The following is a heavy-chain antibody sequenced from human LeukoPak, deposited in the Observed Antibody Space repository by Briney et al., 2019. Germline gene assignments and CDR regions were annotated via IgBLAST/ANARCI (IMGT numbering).Heavy chain of an antibody. D-gene: IGHD3-3*01. V-gene: IGHV1-2*02. CDR2: INPNSGGT. J-gene: IGHJ6*03. CDR1: GYTFTGYY. CDR3: ARSRYDFWSGYYSYYYYYMDV. Sequence: AASVKVSCKASGYTFTGYYMHWVRQAPGQGLEWMGWINPNSGGTNYAQKFQGRVTMTRDTSISTAYMELSRLRSDDTAVYYCARSRYDFWSGYYSYYYYYMDVWGKGTTVTVSS.